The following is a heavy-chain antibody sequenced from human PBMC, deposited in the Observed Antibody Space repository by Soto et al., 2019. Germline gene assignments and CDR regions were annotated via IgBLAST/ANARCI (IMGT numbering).Heavy chain of an antibody. CDR1: GFIFSNYA. CDR2: IGGEGVST. Sequence: GGSLRLSCTASGFIFSNYAMNWFRQGPGKGLEWVSVIGGEGVSTKCADSVKGRCTVSRDNSKNTLYLQMNSLRAEDTAVYYCAKDMGSSWYPFQHWGQGTLVTVS. CDR3: AKDMGSSWYPFQH. J-gene: IGHJ1*01. V-gene: IGHV3-23*01. D-gene: IGHD6-13*01.